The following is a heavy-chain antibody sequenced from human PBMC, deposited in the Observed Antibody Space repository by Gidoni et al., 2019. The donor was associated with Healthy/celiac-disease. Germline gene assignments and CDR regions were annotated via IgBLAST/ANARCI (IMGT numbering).Heavy chain of an antibody. CDR2: ISSNGGST. V-gene: IGHV3-64*01. Sequence: EVQLVESGGGLVQPGGSLRLSCAASGFTFSSYAMHWVRQAPGKGLEYVSAISSNGGSTYYANAVKGRFTISRDNSKNTLYLQMGSLRAEDMAVYYCARASGYDSSGYGGPFDYWGQGTLVTVSS. CDR3: ARASGYDSSGYGGPFDY. CDR1: GFTFSSYA. J-gene: IGHJ4*02. D-gene: IGHD3-22*01.